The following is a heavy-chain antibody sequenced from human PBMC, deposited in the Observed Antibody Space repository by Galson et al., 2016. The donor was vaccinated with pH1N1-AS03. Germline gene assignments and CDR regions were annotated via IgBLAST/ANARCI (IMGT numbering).Heavy chain of an antibody. CDR1: GFSLSTSGVG. Sequence: PALVKPTQTLTLTCTFSGFSLSTSGVGVGWIRQPPGKALEWLALFYWDDDKRYSPSLKSRLTITKDTSKNQVVLTMTNMDPVDTATYYCAQSDYGDYVDYFDYWGQGTLVTVSS. J-gene: IGHJ4*02. CDR3: AQSDYGDYVDYFDY. CDR2: FYWDDDK. V-gene: IGHV2-5*02. D-gene: IGHD4-17*01.